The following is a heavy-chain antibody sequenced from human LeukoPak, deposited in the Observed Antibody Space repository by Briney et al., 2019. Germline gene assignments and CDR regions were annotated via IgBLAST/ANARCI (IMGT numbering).Heavy chain of an antibody. V-gene: IGHV4-59*01. J-gene: IGHJ4*02. CDR1: GGSLSNYY. Sequence: SEILSLTCTVSGGSLSNYYWSWIRQPPGKGLEWIGHIYESGSTTYNPSLKSRVTISVDTSKNQFSLRLSSVTAADTAIYYCARGRIGGPKATFDYWGQGTLVTVS. D-gene: IGHD3-16*01. CDR3: ARGRIGGPKATFDY. CDR2: IYESGST.